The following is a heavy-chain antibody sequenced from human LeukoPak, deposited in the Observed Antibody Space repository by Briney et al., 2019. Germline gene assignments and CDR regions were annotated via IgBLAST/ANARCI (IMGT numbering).Heavy chain of an antibody. V-gene: IGHV4-4*07. CDR2: VSTSGNT. CDR1: GGSISGFH. Sequence: SETLSLTCSVPGGSISGFHWSWLRQTAGKGLEWIGRVSTSGNTFYNPSLESRVTMSADTSGIHFSLNLTSVTAADTAVYYCARETAWPENTPMILFSYFDYWGRGTLVTVSS. CDR3: ARETAWPENTPMILFSYFDY. J-gene: IGHJ4*02. D-gene: IGHD3/OR15-3a*01.